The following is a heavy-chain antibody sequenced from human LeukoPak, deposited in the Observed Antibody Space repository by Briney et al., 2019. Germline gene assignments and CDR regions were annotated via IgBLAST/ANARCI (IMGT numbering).Heavy chain of an antibody. CDR3: ARDFLGSYYYYYMDV. D-gene: IGHD3-10*02. V-gene: IGHV1-2*06. CDR2: INPNSGGT. J-gene: IGHJ6*03. CDR1: GYTFTGYY. Sequence: VKVSCKASGYTFTGYYMHWVRQAPGQGLEWMGRINPNSGGTNYAQKFQGRVTMTRDTSISTAYMELSRLRSDDTAVYNCARDFLGSYYYYYMDVWGKGTTVTVSS.